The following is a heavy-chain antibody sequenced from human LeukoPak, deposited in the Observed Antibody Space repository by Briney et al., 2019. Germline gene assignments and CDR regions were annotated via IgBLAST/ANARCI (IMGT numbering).Heavy chain of an antibody. D-gene: IGHD6-19*01. CDR2: ISVRGGST. CDR1: GFTFSSYA. Sequence: GGSLRLSCAAPGFTFSSYAMSGVRQAPGKGLEWVSAISVRGGSTYYADSVKGRFTIPRDNSKNTMYLQMNSMSAEDTAVYYCAKGWGATVAGTSVYFDYWGQGTLVTVSS. V-gene: IGHV3-23*01. CDR3: AKGWGATVAGTSVYFDY. J-gene: IGHJ4*02.